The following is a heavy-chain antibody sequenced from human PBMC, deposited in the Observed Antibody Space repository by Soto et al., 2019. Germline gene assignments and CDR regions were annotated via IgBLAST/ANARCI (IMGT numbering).Heavy chain of an antibody. CDR1: GFSFGVYA. D-gene: IGHD6-13*01. Sequence: QVQLVESGGGVVQPGRSLRLSCAASGFSFGVYAMHWVRQAPGKGLEWVAVISYAGNNIYYADSVKGRFTISRDNSKNTLYLQMNSLRADDTAVYYCARGRGGYSINWDLGFDYWGPGTPVTVSS. J-gene: IGHJ4*02. CDR3: ARGRGGYSINWDLGFDY. V-gene: IGHV3-30-3*01. CDR2: ISYAGNNI.